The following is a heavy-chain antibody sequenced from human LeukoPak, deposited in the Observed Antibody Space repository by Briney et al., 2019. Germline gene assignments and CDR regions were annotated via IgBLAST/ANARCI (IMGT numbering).Heavy chain of an antibody. CDR2: FDPEDGET. D-gene: IGHD1-26*01. CDR1: GYTLTELS. Sequence: ASVKVSCKVSGYTLTELSMHWVRQAPGKGLEWMGGFDPEDGETIYAQKFQGRVTMTEDTSTDTAYMELSSLRSEDTAVYYCATAVEATRSFWYAFDIWGQGTMVTVSS. V-gene: IGHV1-24*01. CDR3: ATAVEATRSFWYAFDI. J-gene: IGHJ3*02.